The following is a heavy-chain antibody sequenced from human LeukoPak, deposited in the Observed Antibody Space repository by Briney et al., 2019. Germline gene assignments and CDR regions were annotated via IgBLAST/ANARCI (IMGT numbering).Heavy chain of an antibody. J-gene: IGHJ5*02. Sequence: GASVKVSCKVSGYTLTELSMHWVRQAPGKGLEWMGGFDPEDGETIYAQKFQGRVTMTEDTSTDTAYMELSSLRSEDTAVYYCATAGGSYYNWFDPWGQGTLATVSS. CDR3: ATAGGSYYNWFDP. CDR1: GYTLTELS. CDR2: FDPEDGET. D-gene: IGHD1-26*01. V-gene: IGHV1-24*01.